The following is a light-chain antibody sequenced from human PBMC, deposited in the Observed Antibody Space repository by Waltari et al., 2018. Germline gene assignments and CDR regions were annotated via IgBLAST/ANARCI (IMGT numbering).Light chain of an antibody. J-gene: IGLJ1*01. Sequence: QSVLTQPPSASGTPGQRVTIPCSGSSSSIGRNAVNWYRQLPGAAPKLLIWSNNQRPSGVPDRFSGSKSGTSASLAISGLQSEDEADFYCATWDDSLNGYVFGTGTKVTVL. CDR1: SSSIGRNA. CDR2: SNN. CDR3: ATWDDSLNGYV. V-gene: IGLV1-44*01.